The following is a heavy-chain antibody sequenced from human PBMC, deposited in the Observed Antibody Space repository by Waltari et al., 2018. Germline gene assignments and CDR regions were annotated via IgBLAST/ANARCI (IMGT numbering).Heavy chain of an antibody. CDR2: IDYSGST. CDR1: GGSISSYY. J-gene: IGHJ2*01. D-gene: IGHD5-12*01. CDR3: ARRGRLRFYWYFDL. V-gene: IGHV4-59*08. Sequence: QVQLQESGPGLVKPSETLSLTCTVSGGSISSYYWSWIRQPPGKGLEWIGYIDYSGSTNYNPSLKSRVTISVDTSKNQFSLKLSSVTAADTAVYYCARRGRLRFYWYFDLWGRGTLVTVSS.